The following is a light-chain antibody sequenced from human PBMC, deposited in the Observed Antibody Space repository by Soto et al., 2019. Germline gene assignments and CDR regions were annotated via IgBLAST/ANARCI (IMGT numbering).Light chain of an antibody. V-gene: IGKV1-33*01. Sequence: DIPMTQSPSSLSASVGDRVTITCQASQDISNYLNWYQQKPGKAPKLLIYDASNLETGVPSRFSGSGSGTDFTFTISSLQPEDIATYYCQQYRVTFGPGTKVDIK. J-gene: IGKJ3*01. CDR2: DAS. CDR3: QQYRVT. CDR1: QDISNY.